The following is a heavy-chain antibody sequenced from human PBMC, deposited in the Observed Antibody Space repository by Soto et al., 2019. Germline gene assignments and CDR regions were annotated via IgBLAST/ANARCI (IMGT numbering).Heavy chain of an antibody. Sequence: QVQLVESGGGVVQPGRSLRLSCAASGFTFSSYGMHWVRQAPGKGLEWVAVIWYDGSNKYYADSVKGRFTISRDNSKNTLYLQMNSMRAEDTAVYYCERGSSGSYYGDDAFDIWGQGTMVTVSS. CDR1: GFTFSSYG. J-gene: IGHJ3*02. V-gene: IGHV3-33*01. CDR3: ERGSSGSYYGDDAFDI. CDR2: IWYDGSNK. D-gene: IGHD1-26*01.